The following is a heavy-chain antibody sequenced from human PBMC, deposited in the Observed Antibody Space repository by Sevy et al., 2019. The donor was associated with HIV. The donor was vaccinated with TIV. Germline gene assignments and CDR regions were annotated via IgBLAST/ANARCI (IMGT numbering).Heavy chain of an antibody. Sequence: GGSLRLSCAASGFTLSSYGMHWVRQAPGKGLEWVAVIRYDGSNKYYADSVKGRFTISRDNSKNTLYLQMNSLRAEDTAVYYCTKDEAYTVATSYYFDYWGQGTLVTVSS. CDR1: GFTLSSYG. CDR3: TKDEAYTVATSYYFDY. V-gene: IGHV3-30*02. CDR2: IRYDGSNK. J-gene: IGHJ4*02. D-gene: IGHD5-12*01.